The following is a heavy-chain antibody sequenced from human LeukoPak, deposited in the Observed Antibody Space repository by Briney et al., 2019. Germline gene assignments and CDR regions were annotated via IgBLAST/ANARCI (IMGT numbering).Heavy chain of an antibody. J-gene: IGHJ4*02. CDR2: IIPIFGTA. Sequence: SVKVSCKASGGTFSSYAISWVRQAPGQGLEWMGGIIPIFGTANYAQKFQGRVTITADESTSTAYMELSSLRSEDTAVYYCASPDPYGDYPYYSDYWGQGTLVTVSS. D-gene: IGHD4-17*01. V-gene: IGHV1-69*13. CDR1: GGTFSSYA. CDR3: ASPDPYGDYPYYSDY.